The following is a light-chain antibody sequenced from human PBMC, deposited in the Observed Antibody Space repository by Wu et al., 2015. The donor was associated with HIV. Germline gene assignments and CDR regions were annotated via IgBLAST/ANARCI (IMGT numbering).Light chain of an antibody. CDR2: DAS. CDR1: QSVSSY. Sequence: EIVLTQSPATLSLSPGERATLSCRASQSVSSYLAWYQQKPGQAPRLLIYDASNRATGIPARFSGSGSGTDFTLTISSLEPEDFAVYYCQQRSNWPPLYTFGQGTKAGYQT. V-gene: IGKV3-11*01. CDR3: QQRSNWPPLYT. J-gene: IGKJ2*01.